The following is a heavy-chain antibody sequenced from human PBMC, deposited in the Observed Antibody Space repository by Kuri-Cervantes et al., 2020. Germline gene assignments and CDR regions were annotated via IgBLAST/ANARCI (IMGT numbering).Heavy chain of an antibody. CDR1: GFTFSSYG. Sequence: GGSLRLSCAASGFTFSSYGMHWVRQAQGKGLDWVAVIWYDGSNKYYADSVKGRFTISRDNSKNALYLQRNSLRAEDTAVYYCAKSRRTSGWYGGLLDYWGQATLVTVSS. V-gene: IGHV3-30*02. J-gene: IGHJ4*02. CDR2: IWYDGSNK. CDR3: AKSRRTSGWYGGLLDY. D-gene: IGHD6-19*01.